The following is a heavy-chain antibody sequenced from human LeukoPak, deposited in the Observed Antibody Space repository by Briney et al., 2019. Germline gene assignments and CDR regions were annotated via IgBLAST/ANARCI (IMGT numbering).Heavy chain of an antibody. D-gene: IGHD6-6*01. CDR1: GGSLSSSSYY. CDR2: IYYSGST. V-gene: IGHV4-39*07. Sequence: PSETLSLTCPVSGGSLSSSSYYWRWLRQPPGTGLEWLGSIYYSGSTYYNPSLKSRITISVDTSKSQFSRKLSSVTAADTAVYYCARALVGSSSVYFYYYMDVWGKRTTVTVSS. J-gene: IGHJ6*03. CDR3: ARALVGSSSVYFYYYMDV.